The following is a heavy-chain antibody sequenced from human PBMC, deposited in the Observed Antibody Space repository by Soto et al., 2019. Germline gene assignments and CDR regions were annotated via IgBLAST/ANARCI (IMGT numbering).Heavy chain of an antibody. CDR1: GGTFSSYA. CDR3: ASYMNYDSSGYYPSYFDY. CDR2: IIPIFGTA. J-gene: IGHJ4*02. V-gene: IGHV1-69*13. Sequence: SVKVSCKXSGGTFSSYAISWVRQAPGQGLEWMGGIIPIFGTANYAQKFQGRVTITADESTSTAYMELSSLRSEDTAVYYCASYMNYDSSGYYPSYFDYWGQGTLVTVSS. D-gene: IGHD3-22*01.